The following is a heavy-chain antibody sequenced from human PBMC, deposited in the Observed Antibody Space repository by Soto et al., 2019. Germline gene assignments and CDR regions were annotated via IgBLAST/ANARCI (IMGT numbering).Heavy chain of an antibody. Sequence: ASVKVSCKASGYTFTSYGISWVRQAPGQGLEWMGWISAYNGNTNYAQKLQGRVTMTTDTSTSTAYMKLRSLRSDDTAVYYCAKSGSGCSIWSDSYYYYAMDVWSQETSVAVSS. D-gene: IGHD6-13*01. V-gene: IGHV1-18*01. CDR2: ISAYNGNT. CDR1: GYTFTSYG. CDR3: AKSGSGCSIWSDSYYYYAMDV. J-gene: IGHJ6*02.